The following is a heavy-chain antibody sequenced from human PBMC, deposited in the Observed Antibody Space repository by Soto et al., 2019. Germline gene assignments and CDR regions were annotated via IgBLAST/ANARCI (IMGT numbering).Heavy chain of an antibody. Sequence: SETLSLTCTVSGGSISSGGYYWSWIRQHPGKGLEWIGYIYYSGSTYYNPSLKSRVTISVDTSKNQFSLKLSSVTAADTAVYYCARDRFSGRGDHYFDYWGQGTLVTVSS. CDR1: GGSISSGGYY. V-gene: IGHV4-31*03. D-gene: IGHD2-21*02. CDR2: IYYSGST. J-gene: IGHJ4*02. CDR3: ARDRFSGRGDHYFDY.